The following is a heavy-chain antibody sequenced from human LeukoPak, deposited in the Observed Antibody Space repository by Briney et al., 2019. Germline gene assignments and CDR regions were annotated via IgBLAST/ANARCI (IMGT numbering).Heavy chain of an antibody. CDR3: AKDSSRYCSSTSCYLGY. CDR1: GFTFSSYA. Sequence: GGSLRLSCAASGFTFSSYAMHWVRQAPGKGLEWVAFIRYDGSNKYYADSVKGRFTISRDNSKNTLYLQMNSLRAEDTAVYYCAKDSSRYCSSTSCYLGYWGQGTLVTVSS. D-gene: IGHD2-2*01. J-gene: IGHJ4*02. V-gene: IGHV3-30*02. CDR2: IRYDGSNK.